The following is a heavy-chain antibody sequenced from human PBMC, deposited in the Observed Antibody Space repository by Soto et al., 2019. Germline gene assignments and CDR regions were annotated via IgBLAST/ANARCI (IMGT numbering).Heavy chain of an antibody. V-gene: IGHV3-11*01. J-gene: IGHJ3*02. CDR1: GFTFSDSY. CDR3: AREPHGFLESSSVFGLDI. CDR2: ISSNGDTI. Sequence: QGQLVQSGGGLVKPGGSLRLSCAASGFTFSDSYMTWIHQAPGKGLEWVAYISSNGDTIYYADSLKGRITISRDNAENSLYLQMNSLRAEDTAVYYCAREPHGFLESSSVFGLDIWGQGTVVTVSS. D-gene: IGHD3-3*01.